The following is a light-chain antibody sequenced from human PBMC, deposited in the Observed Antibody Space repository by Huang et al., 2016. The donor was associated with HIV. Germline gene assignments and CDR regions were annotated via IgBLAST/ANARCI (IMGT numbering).Light chain of an antibody. Sequence: EIVLTQSPATLSVSLGERATLSCRASQSINTNLAWYQQKYGQAPRLLISGASTRASGIPARFSGSGSRTEFTLTISSLQSEDFAVYYCQQYSHWPQTFGQGTKVEIK. CDR3: QQYSHWPQT. CDR1: QSINTN. V-gene: IGKV3-15*01. J-gene: IGKJ1*01. CDR2: GAS.